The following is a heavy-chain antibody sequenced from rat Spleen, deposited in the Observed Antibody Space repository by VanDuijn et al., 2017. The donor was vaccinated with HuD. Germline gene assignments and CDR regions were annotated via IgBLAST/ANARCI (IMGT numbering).Heavy chain of an antibody. CDR2: ISSDGGRN. CDR1: GFTFSDYN. D-gene: IGHD4-1*01. Sequence: EVQLVESGGGLVQPGRSMKLSCAASGFTFSDYNMAWVRQAPERGLEWVATISSDGGRNFYRDSVKGRFTVSRDNAKSTLYLQMDSLRSEDTATYYCALTTGWGQGVMVTVSS. V-gene: IGHV5-7*01. CDR3: ALTTG. J-gene: IGHJ2*01.